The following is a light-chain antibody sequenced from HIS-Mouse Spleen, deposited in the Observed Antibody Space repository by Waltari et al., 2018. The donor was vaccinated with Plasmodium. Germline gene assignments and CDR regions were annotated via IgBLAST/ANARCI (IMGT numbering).Light chain of an antibody. J-gene: IGLJ2*01. CDR3: YSTDSSGNHRV. CDR2: EDS. Sequence: SYELTQPPSASVSPGQTARITCSGAALPKKYAYWYQQKSGQAPVLVIYEDSKRPSGNPGRFSGSSSGTMATLTISGAQVEDEADYYCYSTDSSGNHRVFGGGTKLTVL. V-gene: IGLV3-10*01. CDR1: ALPKKY.